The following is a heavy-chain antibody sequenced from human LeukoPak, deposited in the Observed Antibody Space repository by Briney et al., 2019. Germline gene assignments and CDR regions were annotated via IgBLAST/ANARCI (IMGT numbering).Heavy chain of an antibody. CDR1: GFTFTDFF. V-gene: IGHV3-72*01. CDR3: SIVVSVADSDYLDY. D-gene: IGHD6-19*01. CDR2: SRNKARGYSA. Sequence: GGSLRLSCAASGFTFTDFFMDWVRLTPGKGLEWIGRSRNKARGYSAEYAASVQGRFTISRDESKNSLYLQMNSLKTEDTAVYYCSIVVSVADSDYLDYWGQGTLVTVSS. J-gene: IGHJ4*02.